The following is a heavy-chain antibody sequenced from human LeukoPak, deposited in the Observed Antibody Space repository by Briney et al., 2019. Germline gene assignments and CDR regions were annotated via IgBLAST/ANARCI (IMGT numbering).Heavy chain of an antibody. D-gene: IGHD5-18*01. V-gene: IGHV4-59*01. CDR2: IYYTGST. CDR1: GGAITNYY. CDR3: ARENDRYGRIDY. J-gene: IGHJ4*02. Sequence: SETLSLTCGVSGGAITNYYWNWIRQAPGKGLEWLGYIYYTGSTTYNPSVKSRITISLDTSKKQISLKLRSVTAADTAVYYCARENDRYGRIDYWGQGTQVTVSS.